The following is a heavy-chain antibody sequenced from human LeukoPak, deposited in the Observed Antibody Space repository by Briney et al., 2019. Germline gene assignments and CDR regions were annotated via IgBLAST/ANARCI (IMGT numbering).Heavy chain of an antibody. D-gene: IGHD3-16*01. CDR1: GYTFTRYD. CDR2: MNPKNGNT. Sequence: GASVKVSCKASGYTFTRYDINWVRQATGQGLEWMGWMNPKNGNTGYAQKSQGRVTMTRNTSISTAYMELSSLRSEDTAVYYCARAGDLDYWGQGTLVTVSS. CDR3: ARAGDLDY. J-gene: IGHJ4*02. V-gene: IGHV1-8*01.